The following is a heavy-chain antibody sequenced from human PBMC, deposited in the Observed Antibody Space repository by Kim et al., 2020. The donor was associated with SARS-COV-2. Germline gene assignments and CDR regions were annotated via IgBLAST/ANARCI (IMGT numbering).Heavy chain of an antibody. V-gene: IGHV4-38-2*02. Sequence: SETLSLTCTVSGYSISSGYYWGWIRQPPGKGLEWIGSIYHSGSTYYNPSLKSRVTISVDTSKNQFSLKLSSVTAADTAVYYCARASRGGDPGLDGFDPWGQGTLVTVSS. CDR1: GYSISSGYY. CDR2: IYHSGST. CDR3: ARASRGGDPGLDGFDP. J-gene: IGHJ5*02. D-gene: IGHD4-17*01.